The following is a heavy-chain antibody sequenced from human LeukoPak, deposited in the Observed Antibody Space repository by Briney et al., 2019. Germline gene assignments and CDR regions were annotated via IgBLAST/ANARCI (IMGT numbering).Heavy chain of an antibody. J-gene: IGHJ4*02. CDR3: ARAPTESSSRSPMGVRREYYFDY. D-gene: IGHD6-13*01. Sequence: PSETLSLTCTVSGGSISSYYWSWIRQPPGKGLEWVGYIYYSWSTNYNPSLKSRVTMSVDTSKNQFSLKLSSVTAADTAVYYCARAPTESSSRSPMGVRREYYFDYWGQGTLVTVSS. CDR1: GGSISSYY. V-gene: IGHV4-59*12. CDR2: IYYSWST.